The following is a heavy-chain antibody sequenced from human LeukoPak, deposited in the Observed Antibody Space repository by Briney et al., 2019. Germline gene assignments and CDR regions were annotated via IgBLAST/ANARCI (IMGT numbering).Heavy chain of an antibody. CDR1: GYTFTGYY. CDR2: INPNSGGT. D-gene: IGHD4-17*01. J-gene: IGHJ4*02. V-gene: IGHV1-2*06. Sequence: ASVKVSCKASGYTFTGYYMHWVRQAPGQGLEWMGRINPNSGGTNYAQKFQGRVTMTRDTSIGTAYMELSRLRSDDTAMYYCAREGVTTVTTDYWGQGTLVTVSS. CDR3: AREGVTTVTTDY.